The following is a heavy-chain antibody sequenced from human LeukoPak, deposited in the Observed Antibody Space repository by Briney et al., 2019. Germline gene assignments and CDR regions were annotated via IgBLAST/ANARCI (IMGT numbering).Heavy chain of an antibody. CDR1: GYTFTGYY. V-gene: IGHV1-2*02. CDR3: ARDGADTIFGVVTFQH. Sequence: GASVKVSCKASGYTFTGYYMHWVRQAPGQGLEWMGWINPNSGGTNYAQKLQGRVTMTTDTSTSTAYMELRSLRSDDTAVYYCARDGADTIFGVVTFQHWGQGTLVTVSS. J-gene: IGHJ1*01. CDR2: INPNSGGT. D-gene: IGHD3-3*01.